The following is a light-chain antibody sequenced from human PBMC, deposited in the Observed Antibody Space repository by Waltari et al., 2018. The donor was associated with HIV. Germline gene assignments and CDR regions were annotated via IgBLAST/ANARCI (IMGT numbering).Light chain of an antibody. J-gene: IGKJ4*01. CDR2: DAS. V-gene: IGKV3-11*01. CDR3: QQRSNCPLT. CDR1: QSVSSY. Sequence: IVLTQSPATLSLSPGERATLSCRASQSVSSYLAWYQQKPGQAPRLLIYDASNRATGIPVRFSGSGSGTDCTLTISSLEPEDFAVYYCQQRSNCPLTFGGGTKVEIK.